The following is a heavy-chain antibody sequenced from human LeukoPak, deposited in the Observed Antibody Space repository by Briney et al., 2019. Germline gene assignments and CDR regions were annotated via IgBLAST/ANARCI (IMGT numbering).Heavy chain of an antibody. CDR3: ARDDGFYSASGTYQNYFDH. V-gene: IGHV3-7*01. D-gene: IGHD3-10*01. CDR2: LKQEGREK. J-gene: IGHJ4*02. CDR1: GFTFSAYW. Sequence: GGSLRLSCAAPGFTFSAYWMSWVRQATGKGLEGVANLKQEGREKYYVDSVKGRFTISRYNANTSLYLQMNILRGEDTAVYYCARDDGFYSASGTYQNYFDHWGQGILVTVSP.